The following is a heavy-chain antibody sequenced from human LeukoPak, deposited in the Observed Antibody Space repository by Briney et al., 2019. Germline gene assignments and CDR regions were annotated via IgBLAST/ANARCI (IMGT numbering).Heavy chain of an antibody. Sequence: ASVKVSCKASGYTFTGYYMHWVRQAPGQGLEWMGWINPNSGGTNYAQKFQGRVTMTRDTSISTAYMELSRLRSDDTAVYYCARDAATHHYYYYMDVWGKGTTVTVSS. J-gene: IGHJ6*03. V-gene: IGHV1-2*02. CDR3: ARDAATHHYYYYMDV. CDR2: INPNSGGT. D-gene: IGHD2-15*01. CDR1: GYTFTGYY.